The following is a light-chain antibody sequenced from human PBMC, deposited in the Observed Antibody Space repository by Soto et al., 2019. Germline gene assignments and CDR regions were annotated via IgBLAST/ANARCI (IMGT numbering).Light chain of an antibody. V-gene: IGKV3-11*01. CDR2: DAS. CDR3: QQHSDWPLT. Sequence: EIVLIQSPATLSLSPGERATLSCSASQSVSSSLAWYQQNPGQAPRLLIFDASNRATGIPVRFSGSGSGTDFTLTISSLEPEDVTVYYCQQHSDWPLTFGGGTRVEIK. J-gene: IGKJ4*01. CDR1: QSVSSS.